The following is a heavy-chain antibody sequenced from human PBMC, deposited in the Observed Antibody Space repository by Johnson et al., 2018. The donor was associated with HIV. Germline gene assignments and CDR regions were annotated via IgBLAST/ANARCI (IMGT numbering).Heavy chain of an antibody. CDR2: IRSKAYGGTT. V-gene: IGHV3-49*03. J-gene: IGHJ3*02. CDR1: GFTFDDYA. CDR3: TRVPTYYYGSGSYLDAFDI. D-gene: IGHD3-10*01. Sequence: VQLLESGGCLVQPGRSLRLSCTGSGFTFDDYAMTWFRQAPGKGLEWVSFIRSKAYGGTTEYAASVKGRFTISRDDSKSIAYLQMNSLKTEDTAVYYCTRVPTYYYGSGSYLDAFDIWGQGTMVTVSS.